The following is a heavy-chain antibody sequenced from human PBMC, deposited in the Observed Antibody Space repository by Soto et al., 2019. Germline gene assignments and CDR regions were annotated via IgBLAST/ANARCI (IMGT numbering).Heavy chain of an antibody. CDR3: AVDYGHYFLGHYYGMDV. D-gene: IGHD4-17*01. CDR1: GGTFSSYA. CDR2: IIPIFGTA. J-gene: IGHJ6*02. V-gene: IGHV1-69*13. Sequence: SVKVSCKASGGTFSSYAISWVRQAPGQGLEWMGGIIPIFGTANYAQKFQGRVTITADESTSTAYMELSSLRSEDTAVYYCAVDYGHYFLGHYYGMDVWGQGTTVTVS.